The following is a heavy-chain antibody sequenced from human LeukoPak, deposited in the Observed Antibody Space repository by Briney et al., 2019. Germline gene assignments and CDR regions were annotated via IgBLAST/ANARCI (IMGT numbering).Heavy chain of an antibody. CDR2: IYYSGST. J-gene: IGHJ4*02. D-gene: IGHD6-13*01. V-gene: IGHV4-39*01. Sequence: SETLFLTCTVSGGSISSSSYYWGWIRQPPGKGLEWVGSIYYSGSTYYNPSLKSRVTISVDTSKNQFSLKLSSVTAADTAVYYCARQGGVVLAAANYFDYWGQGTLVTVSS. CDR3: ARQGGVVLAAANYFDY. CDR1: GGSISSSSYY.